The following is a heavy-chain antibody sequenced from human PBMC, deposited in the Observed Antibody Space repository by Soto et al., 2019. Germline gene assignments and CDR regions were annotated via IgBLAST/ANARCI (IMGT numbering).Heavy chain of an antibody. J-gene: IGHJ4*02. D-gene: IGHD7-27*01. CDR3: ARRDRMGTFDY. Sequence: QLQLQESGPGMVKPSETLSLSCTVSGGSISRNNYYWGWIRQPPGKGLEWIGNIYYSGSTYYNPSLKSRVTISVDTSKNQFSLNLSSVTAADTAVYYCARRDRMGTFDYWGQGTPVTVSS. V-gene: IGHV4-39*01. CDR2: IYYSGST. CDR1: GGSISRNNYY.